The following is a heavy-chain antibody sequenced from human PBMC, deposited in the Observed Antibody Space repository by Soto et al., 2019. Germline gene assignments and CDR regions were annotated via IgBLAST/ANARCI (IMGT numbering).Heavy chain of an antibody. CDR3: SIYCGDEWESGAY. D-gene: IGHD2-21*01. V-gene: IGHV1-18*04. CDR2: IHTNHGKR. J-gene: IGHJ4*02. Sequence: QVQLVQSGAEVKKPGASVIVSCKTSGYTFTSYGINWVRQAPGQGLEWMGWIHTNHGKRNYEDKFQDRITMTTNTYTSTGYMELRSLKSDEAAVYYCSIYCGDEWESGAYWGQGTLVTVSS. CDR1: GYTFTSYG.